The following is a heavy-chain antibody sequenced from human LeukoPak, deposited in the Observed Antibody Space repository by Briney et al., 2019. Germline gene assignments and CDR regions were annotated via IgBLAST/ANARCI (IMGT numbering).Heavy chain of an antibody. V-gene: IGHV1-8*03. J-gene: IGHJ4*02. CDR1: GYTFTSYD. Sequence: ASVKVSCKASGYTFTSYDINWVRQATGQGLEWMGWMNPNSGKTGYAQKFQGRVTITRNTSISTAYMELSSLRSEDTAVYYCARGNSSGSHCDYWGQGTLVTVSS. D-gene: IGHD3-22*01. CDR3: ARGNSSGSHCDY. CDR2: MNPNSGKT.